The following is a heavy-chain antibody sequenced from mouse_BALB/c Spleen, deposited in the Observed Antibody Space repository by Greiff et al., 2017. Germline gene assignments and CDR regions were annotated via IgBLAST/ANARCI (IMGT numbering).Heavy chain of an antibody. CDR2: ISSGGST. Sequence: EVQRVESGGGLVKPGGSLKLSCAASGFTFSSYAMSWVRQTPEKRLEWVASISSGGSTYYPDSVKGRFTISRDNARNILYLQMSSLRSEDTAMYYCASSYDSYAMDYWGQGTSVTVSS. CDR1: GFTFSSYA. J-gene: IGHJ4*01. D-gene: IGHD6-5*01. CDR3: ASSYDSYAMDY. V-gene: IGHV5-6-5*01.